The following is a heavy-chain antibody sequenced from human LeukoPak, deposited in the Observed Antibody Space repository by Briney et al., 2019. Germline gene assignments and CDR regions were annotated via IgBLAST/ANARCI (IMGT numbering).Heavy chain of an antibody. V-gene: IGHV4-4*07. Sequence: NASETLSLTCTLSGGSISIYRWSWIRQPAGKGLEWMGRIDTSGNTNYNPSLNGRVTMSVDTSKTQFYLNLRSVTAADTAIYYCARGIVRGVSAPDIWGQGTMVTVSS. CDR3: ARGIVRGVSAPDI. J-gene: IGHJ3*02. D-gene: IGHD3-10*01. CDR2: IDTSGNT. CDR1: GGSISIYR.